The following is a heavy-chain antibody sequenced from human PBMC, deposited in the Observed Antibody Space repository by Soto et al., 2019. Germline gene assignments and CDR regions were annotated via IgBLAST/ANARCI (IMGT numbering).Heavy chain of an antibody. CDR1: GDSISSGDYY. V-gene: IGHV4-30-4*01. CDR3: AGFSVVEATGINWFDP. CDR2: IYYTGST. J-gene: IGHJ5*02. Sequence: QVQLEESGPGLVKPSQTLSLTCTVSGDSISSGDYYWSWIRQPPGKGLEWIGYIYYTGSTYYNPSLKSRITISVDTSKNRFSLKLTSVTAADTAVYYCAGFSVVEATGINWFDPWGQGTLVTVSS. D-gene: IGHD2-8*02.